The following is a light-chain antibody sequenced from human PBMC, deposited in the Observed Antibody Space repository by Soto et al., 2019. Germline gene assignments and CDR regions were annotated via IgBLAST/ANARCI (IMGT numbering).Light chain of an antibody. J-gene: IGKJ1*01. V-gene: IGKV1-5*01. CDR2: GAS. CDR1: QSISSW. CDR3: QQYSSYWT. Sequence: DIQMTQSPSTLSASVGDRVTITCRASQSISSWLAWYQQKPGKAPKLLIYGASTLESGVPSRFSGSGSGTEFTLTISSLQPDDFATYYCQQYSSYWTFAQGTKVDI.